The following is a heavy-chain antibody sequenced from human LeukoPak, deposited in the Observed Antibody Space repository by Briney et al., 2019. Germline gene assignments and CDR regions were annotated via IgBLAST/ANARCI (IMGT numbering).Heavy chain of an antibody. D-gene: IGHD7-27*01. J-gene: IGHJ4*02. Sequence: KPGGSLRPSCAASGFTFRNVWMSWVRQAPGKGLEWVGRIKSKSDGETTQYAAPVKGRITISRDDSRNTLYLHMDSLTTGDTAVYYCSTVLNGDTDYWGRGALVTVSS. V-gene: IGHV3-15*01. CDR2: IKSKSDGETT. CDR1: GFTFRNVW. CDR3: STVLNGDTDY.